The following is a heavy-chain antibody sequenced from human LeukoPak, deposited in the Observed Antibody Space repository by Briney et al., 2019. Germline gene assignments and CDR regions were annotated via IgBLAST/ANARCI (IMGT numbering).Heavy chain of an antibody. J-gene: IGHJ5*02. CDR1: GGSISSYC. Sequence: PSETLSLTCTVSGGSISSYCWSWIRQPAGKGLERIGRIYTSGSTNYNPSLKSRVTMSVDTSKNQFSLKLSSVTAADTAVYYCARGSRSSSSVNWFDPWGQGTLVTVSS. D-gene: IGHD6-6*01. V-gene: IGHV4-4*07. CDR2: IYTSGST. CDR3: ARGSRSSSSVNWFDP.